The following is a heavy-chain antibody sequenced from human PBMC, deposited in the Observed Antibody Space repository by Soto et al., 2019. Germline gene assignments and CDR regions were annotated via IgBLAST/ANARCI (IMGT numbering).Heavy chain of an antibody. V-gene: IGHV1-69*08. CDR1: GGTFSSYT. D-gene: IGHD2-8*02. CDR2: IIPILGIA. Sequence: QVQLVQSGAEVKKPGSSVKVSCKASGGTFSSYTISWVRQAPGQGLEWMGRIIPILGIANYAQKFQGRVTITADKSTSTDYMELSSLRSDDTAVYYCARDRKTLMVPGNHDAFDIWGQGTMVTVSS. CDR3: ARDRKTLMVPGNHDAFDI. J-gene: IGHJ3*02.